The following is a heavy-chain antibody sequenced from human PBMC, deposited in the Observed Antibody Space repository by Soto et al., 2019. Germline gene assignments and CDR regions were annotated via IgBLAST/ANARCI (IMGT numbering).Heavy chain of an antibody. Sequence: SQTLSLTCVMSGDSVSTNSATWDWIRKSPSRGLEWLGRTYYRSKWYNDYAVSVKGRITINPDTSNNQLSLQLNSVTPDDTAVDYCARLIGNSWLDSWGQGTLVTVSS. CDR3: ARLIGNSWLDS. D-gene: IGHD2-8*01. J-gene: IGHJ5*01. CDR2: TYYRSKWYN. V-gene: IGHV6-1*01. CDR1: GDSVSTNSAT.